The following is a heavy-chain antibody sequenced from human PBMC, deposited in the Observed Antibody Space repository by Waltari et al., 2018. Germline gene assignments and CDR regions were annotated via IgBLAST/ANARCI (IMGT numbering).Heavy chain of an antibody. J-gene: IGHJ4*02. D-gene: IGHD3-9*01. V-gene: IGHV3-74*03. CDR1: GFKFSTTW. CDR2: INGIGRDT. CDR3: AKGILMEGATLPDS. Sequence: EVELKESGGALVQPGGSLRLSCVTSGFKFSTTWMHWIRQDPGGGVTWVSRINGIGRDTTLSDSVQGRFNISRDNTKSTVYLQMNDLRVDDTGVYFCAKGILMEGATLPDSWGQGTLVTVSS.